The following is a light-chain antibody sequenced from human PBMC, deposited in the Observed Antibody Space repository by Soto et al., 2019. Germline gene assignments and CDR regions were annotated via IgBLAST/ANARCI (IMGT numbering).Light chain of an antibody. V-gene: IGLV2-14*01. J-gene: IGLJ2*01. Sequence: LTHPASVSGSLGQSISISCTGTSRDVGGYNYVSWYQQHPGKAPKLMIYEVSNRPSGVSNRISGSKSGNTAPLTISGLHAEQEADYYCNSYTTCTTPLYGGGTKVTV. CDR2: EVS. CDR3: NSYTTCTTPL. CDR1: SRDVGGYNY.